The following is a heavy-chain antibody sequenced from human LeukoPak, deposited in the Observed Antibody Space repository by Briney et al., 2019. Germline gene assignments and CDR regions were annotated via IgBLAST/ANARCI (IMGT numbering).Heavy chain of an antibody. V-gene: IGHV1-69*05. D-gene: IGHD3-16*01. Sequence: GASVKVSCKASGGTFSSYAISWVRQAPGQGLEWMGRIIPIFGTANYAQKFQGRVTITTDESTSTAYMELSSLGSEDTAVYYCARDGTPYDYVWGSYRDYWGQGTLVTVSS. CDR3: ARDGTPYDYVWGSYRDY. CDR1: GGTFSSYA. CDR2: IIPIFGTA. J-gene: IGHJ4*02.